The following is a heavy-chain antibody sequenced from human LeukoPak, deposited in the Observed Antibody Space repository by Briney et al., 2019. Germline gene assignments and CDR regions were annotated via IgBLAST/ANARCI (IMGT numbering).Heavy chain of an antibody. Sequence: ADIKQDGSDKHYEDSVKGRFTISRNNAKNSMYLQMDSLRDADTVVYYCARRNWNDVWDFWGQGTLVAVSS. D-gene: IGHD1-1*01. V-gene: IGHV3-7*01. CDR2: IKQDGSDK. J-gene: IGHJ4*02. CDR3: ARRNWNDVWDF.